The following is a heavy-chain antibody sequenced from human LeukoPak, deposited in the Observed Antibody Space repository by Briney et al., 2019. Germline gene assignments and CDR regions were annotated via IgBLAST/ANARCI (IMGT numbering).Heavy chain of an antibody. J-gene: IGHJ5*02. D-gene: IGHD5-18*01. CDR2: INPNSGGT. V-gene: IGHV1-2*02. Sequence: ASVKVSCKASGYTFTGYYMHWVRQAPGQGLEWMGWINPNSGGTNYAQKFQGRVTMTRDTSISTAYMELSRLRSDDTAVYYCARGPNSFSYGYGNWFDPWGQGTLVTVSS. CDR3: ARGPNSFSYGYGNWFDP. CDR1: GYTFTGYY.